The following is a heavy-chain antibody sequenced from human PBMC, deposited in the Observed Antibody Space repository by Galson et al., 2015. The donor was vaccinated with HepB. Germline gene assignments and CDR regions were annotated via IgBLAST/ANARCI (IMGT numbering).Heavy chain of an antibody. Sequence: SVKVSCKASGYTYTRYGISWVRQAPGQGLEWMGWISVYNGNTNYAQKFQGRVTMTTDTSTSTAYMELRSLRSDDTAVYYCARDQYGSGSFFDPWGQGTLVTVSS. CDR1: GYTYTRYG. CDR2: ISVYNGNT. CDR3: ARDQYGSGSFFDP. D-gene: IGHD3-10*01. V-gene: IGHV1-18*01. J-gene: IGHJ5*02.